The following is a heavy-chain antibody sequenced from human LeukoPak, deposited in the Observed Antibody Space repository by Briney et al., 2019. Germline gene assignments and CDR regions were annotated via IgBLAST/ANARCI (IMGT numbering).Heavy chain of an antibody. CDR3: ATAHSNYNYYGMDV. D-gene: IGHD4-11*01. CDR1: GYTLTELS. J-gene: IGHJ6*02. Sequence: ASVKVSCKVSGYTLTELSMHWVRQAPGKGLEWMGGFDPEDGETIYAQKFQGRVTMTEDTSTDAAYMELSSVRSEDTAVYYCATAHSNYNYYGMDVWGQGTTVTVSS. CDR2: FDPEDGET. V-gene: IGHV1-24*01.